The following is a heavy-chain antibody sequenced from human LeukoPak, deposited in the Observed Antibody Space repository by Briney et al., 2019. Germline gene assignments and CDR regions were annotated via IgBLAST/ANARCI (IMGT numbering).Heavy chain of an antibody. Sequence: GESLKISCKGSGYSFTSYWIGWVRQMPGKDVEWMVIIYPGDSVTRYSPSFQGQVTISADKSISTAYLQWSSLKASDTAMYYCARQPRYSYGPDYFDYWGQGTLVTVSS. CDR2: IYPGDSVT. V-gene: IGHV5-51*01. CDR3: ARQPRYSYGPDYFDY. D-gene: IGHD5-18*01. J-gene: IGHJ4*02. CDR1: GYSFTSYW.